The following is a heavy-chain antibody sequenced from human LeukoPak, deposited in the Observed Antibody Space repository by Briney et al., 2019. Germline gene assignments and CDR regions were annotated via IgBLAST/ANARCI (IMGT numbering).Heavy chain of an antibody. V-gene: IGHV3-33*01. J-gene: IGHJ4*02. CDR1: GFTFSSYG. Sequence: GGSLRLSCAASGFTFSSYGMHWVRQAPGKGLEWVAVIWYDGSNKYYADSVKGRFTISRDNSKNTLYLQMNSLRAEDTAVYYCARDGGYSSGWPVYYFDYWGQGTLVTVPS. CDR3: ARDGGYSSGWPVYYFDY. D-gene: IGHD6-19*01. CDR2: IWYDGSNK.